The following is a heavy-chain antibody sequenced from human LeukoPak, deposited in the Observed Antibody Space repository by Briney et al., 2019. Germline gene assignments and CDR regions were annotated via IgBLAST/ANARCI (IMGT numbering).Heavy chain of an antibody. CDR1: GYSFTSYW. CDR3: ARGPTMVATEDWYFDL. J-gene: IGHJ2*01. Sequence: GESLKISCKGSGYSFTSYWIGWVRQMPGKGLEWMGIIYPGYSYTRYSPSFQGQVTISADKSISTAYLQWSSLKASDTAMYYCARGPTMVATEDWYFDLWGRGTLVTVSS. CDR2: IYPGYSYT. D-gene: IGHD4/OR15-4a*01. V-gene: IGHV5-51*01.